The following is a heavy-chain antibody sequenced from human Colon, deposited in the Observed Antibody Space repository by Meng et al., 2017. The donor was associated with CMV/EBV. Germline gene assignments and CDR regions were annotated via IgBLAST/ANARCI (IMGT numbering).Heavy chain of an antibody. Sequence: SLKISCAASGFTFDDHAMHWVRQVTGKGPEWVAGITWNSETIAYGDSVKGRFTVSRDNVKTALYLQMISLRPEHTALYCCAKDVGANFFYGLDVWGQGTTVTVSS. V-gene: IGHV3-9*01. CDR3: AKDVGANFFYGLDV. D-gene: IGHD1-26*01. CDR1: GFTFDDHA. CDR2: ITWNSETI. J-gene: IGHJ6*02.